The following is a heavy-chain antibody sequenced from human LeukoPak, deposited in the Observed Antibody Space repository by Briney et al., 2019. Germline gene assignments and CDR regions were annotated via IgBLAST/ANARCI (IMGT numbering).Heavy chain of an antibody. CDR3: VRDKGLTGDTCAFEI. D-gene: IGHD7-27*01. J-gene: IGHJ3*02. CDR1: GDTFDTYT. CDR2: FIPAFNTA. Sequence: SVKVSCKASGDTFDTYTISWVRQVPGQGLEWMGGFIPAFNTAHYARKFQGRVTITMDASTTTDFMEMSSLRFEDTAVYYCVRDKGLTGDTCAFEIWGQGTMVTVSS. V-gene: IGHV1-69*05.